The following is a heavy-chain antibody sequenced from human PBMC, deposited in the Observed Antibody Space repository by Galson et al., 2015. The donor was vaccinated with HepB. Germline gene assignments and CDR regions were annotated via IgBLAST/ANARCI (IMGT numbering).Heavy chain of an antibody. D-gene: IGHD3-16*01. CDR1: GYTFNMYS. CDR3: ARIILGGDWFDP. J-gene: IGHJ5*02. CDR2: ISAGTGHT. Sequence: SVKVSCKASGYTFNMYSMHWVRQAPGQSLEWMGWISAGTGHTKYSQRFQGRVTITRDTSASTVYMELGSLRSGDTAVYYCARIILGGDWFDPWGQGTLVIVSS. V-gene: IGHV1-3*01.